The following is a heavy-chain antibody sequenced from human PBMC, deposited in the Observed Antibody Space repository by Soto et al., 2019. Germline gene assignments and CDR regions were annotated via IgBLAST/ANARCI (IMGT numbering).Heavy chain of an antibody. CDR1: GYTLTELS. CDR3: ATICGGDCHDAFDI. V-gene: IGHV1-24*01. J-gene: IGHJ3*02. CDR2: FDPEDGET. Sequence: ASVKVSCKVSGYTLTELSMHWVRQAPGKGLEWMGGFDPEDGETIYAQKFQGRVTMTEDTSTDTAYMELSSLRSEDTAVYYCATICGGDCHDAFDIWGQGTMVTVSS. D-gene: IGHD2-21*02.